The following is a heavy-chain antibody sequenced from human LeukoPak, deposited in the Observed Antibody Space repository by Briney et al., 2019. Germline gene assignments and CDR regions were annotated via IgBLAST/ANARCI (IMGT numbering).Heavy chain of an antibody. CDR3: ARDGPEGHAFDI. J-gene: IGHJ3*02. CDR1: GFTFSNYP. CDR2: ISYDESNK. Sequence: GGSLRLSCTASGFTFSNYPMHWVRQAPGKGLEWVAVISYDESNKYHADSVRGRFTISRDNSKKKLYLHILRLRAEDTAVYYCARDGPEGHAFDIWGQGTMVTVS. V-gene: IGHV3-30*04.